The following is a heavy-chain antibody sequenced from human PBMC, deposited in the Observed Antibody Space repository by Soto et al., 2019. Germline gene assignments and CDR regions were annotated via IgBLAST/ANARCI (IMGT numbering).Heavy chain of an antibody. CDR1: GYTFTSYA. V-gene: IGHV1-3*01. J-gene: IGHJ3*02. D-gene: IGHD3-10*01. Sequence: ASVKVSCKASGYTFTSYAMHWVRQAPGQRLEWMGWINAGNGNTKYSQKFQGRVTITGDTSASTAYMELSSLRSEDTAVYYCARDQRGNYYGSGSYGSFAFDIWGQGTMVTVSS. CDR3: ARDQRGNYYGSGSYGSFAFDI. CDR2: INAGNGNT.